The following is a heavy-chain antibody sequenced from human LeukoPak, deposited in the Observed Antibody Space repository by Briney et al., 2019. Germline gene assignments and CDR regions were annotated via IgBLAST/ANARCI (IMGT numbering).Heavy chain of an antibody. J-gene: IGHJ4*02. Sequence: PSQTLSLTCTVSGDSISSGSYYWSWIRQPAGKGLEWIGRIYTSGSTNYNPSLKSRVTISVDTAKNQFSLKLSSVTAADTAGYYCARGSGGLELLDYWGQGTLVTVSS. D-gene: IGHD1-26*01. V-gene: IGHV4-61*02. CDR2: IYTSGST. CDR1: GDSISSGSYY. CDR3: ARGSGGLELLDY.